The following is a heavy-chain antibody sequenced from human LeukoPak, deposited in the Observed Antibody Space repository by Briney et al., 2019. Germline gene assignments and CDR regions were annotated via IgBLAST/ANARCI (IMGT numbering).Heavy chain of an antibody. CDR2: IKKGESER. CDR3: ARGDNSAFDI. CDR1: GFTFRSYR. Sequence: GGSLGLSCAASGFTFRSYRMNWVRQAPGKGLEWLASIKKGESERYYVDSVNGRLTISRDNAKNSFYLQMNSLRAEDTAVYYCARGDNSAFDIWGQGTMVTVSS. V-gene: IGHV3-7*04. D-gene: IGHD3-22*01. J-gene: IGHJ3*02.